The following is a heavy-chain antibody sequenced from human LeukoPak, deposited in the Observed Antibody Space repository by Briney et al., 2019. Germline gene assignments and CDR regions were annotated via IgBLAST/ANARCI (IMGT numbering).Heavy chain of an antibody. D-gene: IGHD3-3*01. CDR2: INPKSGGT. CDR3: TRETGANYDPGAFDV. CDR1: GYSFTGYY. Sequence: ASVKVSCKASGYSFTGYYIHWVRQAPGQGLEWMGWINPKSGGTDSAEKFGGRVTMSRDTSVRTSYLEVRRLKSGDTAVYYCTRETGANYDPGAFDVWGQGTMVTVSS. V-gene: IGHV1-2*02. J-gene: IGHJ3*01.